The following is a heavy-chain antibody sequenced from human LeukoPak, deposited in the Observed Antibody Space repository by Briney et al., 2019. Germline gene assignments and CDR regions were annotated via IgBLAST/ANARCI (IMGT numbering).Heavy chain of an antibody. CDR2: IYYSGST. D-gene: IGHD5-18*01. J-gene: IGHJ6*02. V-gene: IGHV4-30-4*01. CDR3: ARERVTLIQLNYYYGMDV. Sequence: PSETLSLTCTVSGGSISSGAYYWSWIRQPPGKGLEWIGYIYYSGSTYYNPSLKSRVTISVDTSKNQFSLKLSSVTAADTAVYYCARERVTLIQLNYYYGMDVWGQGTTVTVSS. CDR1: GGSISSGAYY.